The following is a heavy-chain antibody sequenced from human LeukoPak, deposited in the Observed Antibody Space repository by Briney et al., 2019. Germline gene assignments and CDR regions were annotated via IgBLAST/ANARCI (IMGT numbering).Heavy chain of an antibody. Sequence: ASVKVSCKASGYTFTSYAMHWVRQAPGQRLEWMGWINAGNGNTKYSQKFQGRVTITRDTSASTAYMELSSLRSEDTAVYYCARDYSGSYLEGGWFDPWGQGTLVTVSS. J-gene: IGHJ5*02. CDR1: GYTFTSYA. CDR2: INAGNGNT. V-gene: IGHV1-3*01. CDR3: ARDYSGSYLEGGWFDP. D-gene: IGHD1-26*01.